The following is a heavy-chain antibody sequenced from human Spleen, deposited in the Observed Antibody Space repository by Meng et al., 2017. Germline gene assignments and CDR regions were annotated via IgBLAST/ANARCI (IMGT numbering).Heavy chain of an antibody. V-gene: IGHV3-49*04. CDR1: GFTFGDYA. D-gene: IGHD3-22*01. CDR2: IRSKLYGGTT. Sequence: GESLKISCSASGFTFGDYAVGWVRQAPGKGLEWVGFIRSKLYGGTTEYAASLKGRIPISRDDSKSIAYLQMNSLKTEDTAVYYCTRLSYQFDSSGYFDYWGQGTLVTVSS. CDR3: TRLSYQFDSSGYFDY. J-gene: IGHJ4*02.